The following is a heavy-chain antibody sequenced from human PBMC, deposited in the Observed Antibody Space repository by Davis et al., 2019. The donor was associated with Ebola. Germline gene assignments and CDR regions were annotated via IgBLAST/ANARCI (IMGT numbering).Heavy chain of an antibody. CDR1: GGSVSSGSYY. J-gene: IGHJ6*02. CDR3: ARWPPLRVWYYGMDV. Sequence: GSLRLSCTVSGGSVSSGSYYWSWIRQPPGKGLEWIGYIYYSGSTNYNPSLKSRVTISVDTSKNQFSLKLSSVTAADTAVYYCARWPPLRVWYYGMDVWGQGTTVTVSS. V-gene: IGHV4-61*01. D-gene: IGHD2-21*01. CDR2: IYYSGST.